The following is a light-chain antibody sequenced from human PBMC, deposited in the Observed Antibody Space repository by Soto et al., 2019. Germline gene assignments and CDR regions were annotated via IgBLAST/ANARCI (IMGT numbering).Light chain of an antibody. CDR2: GAS. V-gene: IGKV3-15*01. Sequence: EIVMTQSPASLSLSPGDGVTLSCRASQSVASNVAWYQQKPGQGPRLLIHGASTRAVGVPARFSGSGSGTDFTLTISSLQSEDFAVYYCQQYHNWPPQYTFGQGTKLQIK. J-gene: IGKJ2*01. CDR1: QSVASN. CDR3: QQYHNWPPQYT.